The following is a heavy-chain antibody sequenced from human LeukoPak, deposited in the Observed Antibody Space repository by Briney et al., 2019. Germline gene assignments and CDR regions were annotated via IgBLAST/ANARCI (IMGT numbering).Heavy chain of an antibody. CDR3: ARHRGTYYDYVWGSYRYLYFDY. D-gene: IGHD3-16*02. CDR1: GDSISSSSYY. V-gene: IGHV4-39*01. J-gene: IGHJ4*02. Sequence: PSETLSLTCTVSGDSISSSSYYWGWIRQPPGKGLEWIGTIYYSGSTNYNPSLKSRVTISVDTSQNQFSLKLSSVTAADTAVYYCARHRGTYYDYVWGSYRYLYFDYWGQGTLVTVSS. CDR2: IYYSGST.